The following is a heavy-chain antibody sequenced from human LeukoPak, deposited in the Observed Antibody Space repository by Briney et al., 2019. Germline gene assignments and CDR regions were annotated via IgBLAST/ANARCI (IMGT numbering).Heavy chain of an antibody. CDR2: ISGSGGST. V-gene: IGHV3-23*01. D-gene: IGHD3-22*01. CDR3: AKDQYYYDSSDAFDI. Sequence: PGGSLRLSCAASGFTFSTYAVNWVRQAPGKGLEWVSAISGSGGSTYYADSVKGRFTISRDNSKNTLYLQMNSLRAEDTAVYYCAKDQYYYDSSDAFDIWGQGTMVTVSS. J-gene: IGHJ3*02. CDR1: GFTFSTYA.